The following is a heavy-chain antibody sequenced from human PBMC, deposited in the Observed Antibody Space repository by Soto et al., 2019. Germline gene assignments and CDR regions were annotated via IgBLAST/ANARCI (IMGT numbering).Heavy chain of an antibody. CDR1: GFTFSSYS. Sequence: EVQLVESGGGLVKPGGSLRLSCAASGFTFSSYSMNWVRQAPGKGLEWVSSISSSSSYIYYADSVKGRFTISRDNAKNSLYLQMNSLRAEDTAVCYCARAIGGDATNDAFDIWGQGTMVTVSS. D-gene: IGHD2-21*02. CDR3: ARAIGGDATNDAFDI. V-gene: IGHV3-21*01. J-gene: IGHJ3*02. CDR2: ISSSSSYI.